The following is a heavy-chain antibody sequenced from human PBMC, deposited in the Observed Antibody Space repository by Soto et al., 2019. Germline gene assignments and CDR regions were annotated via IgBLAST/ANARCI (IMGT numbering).Heavy chain of an antibody. CDR3: ARHACVAARPCYYYMDV. CDR1: GGSISSYY. D-gene: IGHD6-6*01. CDR2: IYYSGST. V-gene: IGHV4-59*08. Sequence: SETLSLTCTVSGGSISSYYWSWIRQPPGKGLEWIGYIYYSGSTNYNPSLKSRVTISVDTSKNQFSLKLSSVTAADTAVYYCARHACVAARPCYYYMDVWGKGTTVTVSS. J-gene: IGHJ6*03.